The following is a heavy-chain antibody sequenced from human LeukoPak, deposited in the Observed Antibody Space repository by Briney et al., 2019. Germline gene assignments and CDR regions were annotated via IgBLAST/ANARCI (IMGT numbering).Heavy chain of an antibody. CDR3: VKEGVEYSYSYGDY. V-gene: IGHV3-30*18. J-gene: IGHJ4*02. CDR2: ISYDGGDK. CDR1: DFSFITYA. D-gene: IGHD3-16*01. Sequence: GGSLRLSCAASDFSFITYAMSWVRQAPGKGLEWVALISYDGGDKYYAESMKGRITISRDNAENTLYLQMNNLRPDDTAFYFCVKEGVEYSYSYGDYWGQGTLVTVSS.